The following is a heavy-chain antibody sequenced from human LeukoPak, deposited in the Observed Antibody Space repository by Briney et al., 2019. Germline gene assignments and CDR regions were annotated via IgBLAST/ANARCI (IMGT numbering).Heavy chain of an antibody. CDR1: GFTFRSYG. V-gene: IGHV3-33*06. CDR3: AEPEGGYYDIRPD. CDR2: IWYDGSNK. Sequence: GGSLRLSCAASGFTFRSYGMHWVRQAPGKGLEWVAVIWYDGSNKYYADSVKGRFTISRDNSKNTLYLQMNSLRAEDTAVYYCAEPEGGYYDIRPDWGQGTLVTVSS. D-gene: IGHD3-22*01. J-gene: IGHJ4*02.